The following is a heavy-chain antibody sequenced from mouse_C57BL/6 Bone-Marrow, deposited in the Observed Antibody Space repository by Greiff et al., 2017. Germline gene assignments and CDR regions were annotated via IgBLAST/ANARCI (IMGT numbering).Heavy chain of an antibody. CDR1: GYTFTSYW. J-gene: IGHJ4*01. CDR2: IDPSDSYT. Sequence: VKLQQPGAELVMPGASVKLSCKASGYTFTSYWMHWVKQRPGQGLEWIGEIDPSDSYTNYNQKFKGKSTLTVDKSSSTAYMQLSSLTSEDSAVYYCARESNYAMDYWGQGTSVTGSS. CDR3: ARESNYAMDY. D-gene: IGHD5-1*01. V-gene: IGHV1-69*01.